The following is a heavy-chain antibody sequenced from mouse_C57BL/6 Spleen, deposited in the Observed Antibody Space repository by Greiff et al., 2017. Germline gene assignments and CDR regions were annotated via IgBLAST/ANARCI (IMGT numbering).Heavy chain of an antibody. CDR1: GFTFSSYG. J-gene: IGHJ4*01. CDR2: IRSGGSYT. D-gene: IGHD2-4*01. CDR3: ARPYSHDENAMDY. V-gene: IGHV5-6*01. Sequence: EVKVVESGGDLVKPGGSLKLSCAASGFTFSSYGMSWVRQTPDKRLEWVATIRSGGSYTYYPDSVKGRFTISRDNAKNTLYLQMSSLKSEDTAMYYCARPYSHDENAMDYWGQCTSVTVSS.